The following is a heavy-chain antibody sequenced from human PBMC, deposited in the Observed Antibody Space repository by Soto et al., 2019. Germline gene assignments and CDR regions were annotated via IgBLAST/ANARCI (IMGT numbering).Heavy chain of an antibody. CDR1: GFTFRTSE. Sequence: GGSLRLSCAASGFTFRTSELSWVRQAPGKGLEWVSYISSSGTTIHYADSVKGRFTISRDNAKNSLYLQMNSLRAADTAVYYCARWELLTGFDYWGQGTLVTVSS. J-gene: IGHJ4*02. D-gene: IGHD1-26*01. V-gene: IGHV3-48*03. CDR2: ISSSGTTI. CDR3: ARWELLTGFDY.